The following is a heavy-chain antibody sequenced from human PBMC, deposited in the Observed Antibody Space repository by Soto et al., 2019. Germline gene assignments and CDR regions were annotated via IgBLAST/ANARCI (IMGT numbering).Heavy chain of an antibody. Sequence: SETLSLTCSVSVGSISAYDWSWLRQPPGKELEWIGHIGFRGQTAYNPSLQSRVTISVDTSENQFSLRLNSVTPSDTAVYYCARGPNYYNPARGWFDPWRQGTLVTVSS. V-gene: IGHV4-59*01. CDR2: IGFRGQT. J-gene: IGHJ5*02. D-gene: IGHD3-10*01. CDR3: ARGPNYYNPARGWFDP. CDR1: VGSISAYD.